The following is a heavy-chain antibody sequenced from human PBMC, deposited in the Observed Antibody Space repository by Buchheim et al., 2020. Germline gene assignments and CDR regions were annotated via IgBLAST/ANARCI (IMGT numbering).Heavy chain of an antibody. CDR1: GGSISSSNW. V-gene: IGHV4-4*02. CDR2: IYHSGST. Sequence: QVQLQESGPGLVKPSGTLSLTCAVSGGSISSSNWWSWVRQPPGKGLEWIGEIYHSGSTNYNPSLKSRVTISVDKAKNQFSLKLSSVTAADTAVYYCARVVGMVRGVISYYYYGMDVWGQGTT. J-gene: IGHJ6*02. D-gene: IGHD3-10*01. CDR3: ARVVGMVRGVISYYYYGMDV.